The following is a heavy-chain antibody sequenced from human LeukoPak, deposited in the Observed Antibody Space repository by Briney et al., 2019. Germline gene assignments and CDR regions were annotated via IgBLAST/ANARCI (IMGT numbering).Heavy chain of an antibody. D-gene: IGHD6-13*01. CDR2: INPNSGGT. V-gene: IGHV1-2*02. Sequence: ASVKVSCKASGYTFTGYYMHWVRQAPGQGLEWMGLINPNSGGTNYALKFQGRVNLTRDTSLSTAYMELRRLRSDDTAVYYCARVFGGQQLAYFDYWGQGTLVTVSS. J-gene: IGHJ4*02. CDR1: GYTFTGYY. CDR3: ARVFGGQQLAYFDY.